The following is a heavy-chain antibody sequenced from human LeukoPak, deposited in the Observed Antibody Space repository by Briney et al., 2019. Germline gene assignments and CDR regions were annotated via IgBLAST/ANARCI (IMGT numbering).Heavy chain of an antibody. Sequence: GGSLRLSCAASGFTFSSYSMNWVRQAPGKGLEWVSYISSSSSTIYYADSVKGRFTISRDNAKNSLYLQMNSLRAEDTAVYYCARERRHYDSSGLTHDAFDIWGQGTMVTVSS. CDR1: GFTFSSYS. D-gene: IGHD3-22*01. CDR3: ARERRHYDSSGLTHDAFDI. CDR2: ISSSSSTI. V-gene: IGHV3-48*01. J-gene: IGHJ3*02.